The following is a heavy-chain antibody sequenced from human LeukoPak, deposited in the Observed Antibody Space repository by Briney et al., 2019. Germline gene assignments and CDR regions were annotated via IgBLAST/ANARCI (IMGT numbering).Heavy chain of an antibody. D-gene: IGHD4-17*01. CDR3: ARDQSPYGDYSFGY. Sequence: GASVKVSCKASGGTFSSYAISWVRQAPGQGLEWMGRIIPILGIANYAQKFQGRVTITADKSTSTAYMELSSLRSEDTAVYYCARDQSPYGDYSFGYWGQGTLVTVSS. V-gene: IGHV1-69*04. CDR2: IIPILGIA. J-gene: IGHJ4*02. CDR1: GGTFSSYA.